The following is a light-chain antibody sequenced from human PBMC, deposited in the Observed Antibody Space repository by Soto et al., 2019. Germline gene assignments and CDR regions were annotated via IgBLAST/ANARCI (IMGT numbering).Light chain of an antibody. CDR2: GAS. J-gene: IGKJ4*01. CDR3: QQYNNWPPG. CDR1: QSVSSN. Sequence: EIVMTQSPATLSVSPGERATLSCRASQSVSSNLAWYQQKPGQAPRLLIYGASTSATGIPARFSGSGSGTEFTLTISSLQSEYFAVYYCQQYNNWPPGFGGGTKVEIK. V-gene: IGKV3-15*01.